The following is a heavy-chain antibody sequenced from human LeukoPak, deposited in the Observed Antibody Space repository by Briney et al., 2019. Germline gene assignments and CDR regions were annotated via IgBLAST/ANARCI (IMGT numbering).Heavy chain of an antibody. CDR3: ARLYSNYAFGDYYYMDV. CDR1: GYTFTSYG. V-gene: IGHV1-18*01. Sequence: ASVKVSCKASGYTFTSYGISWARQAPGQGLEWMGWISAYNGNTNYAQKLQGRVTMTTDTSTSTAYMELRSLRSDDTAVYYCARLYSNYAFGDYYYMDVWGKGTTVTVSS. CDR2: ISAYNGNT. D-gene: IGHD4-11*01. J-gene: IGHJ6*03.